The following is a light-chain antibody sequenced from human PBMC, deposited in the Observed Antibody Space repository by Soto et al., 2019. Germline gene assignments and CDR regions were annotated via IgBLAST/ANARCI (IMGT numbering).Light chain of an antibody. J-gene: IGLJ3*02. CDR3: SSYTSSSTWV. V-gene: IGLV2-14*01. CDR1: SSDVGAYNY. CDR2: EVS. Sequence: QSALTQPASVSGSPGQSITISCTGTSSDVGAYNYVSWYQQHPGKAPKHMIYEVSNRPSGVSHRFSGSKSGNTASLTISGLQAEDEADYYCSSYTSSSTWVFGGGTKLTVL.